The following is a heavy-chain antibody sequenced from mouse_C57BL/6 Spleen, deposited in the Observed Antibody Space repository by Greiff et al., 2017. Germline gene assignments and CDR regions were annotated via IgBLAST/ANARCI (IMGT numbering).Heavy chain of an antibody. CDR3: ARDYGSSYVRAMDY. J-gene: IGHJ4*01. Sequence: VQLQQPGAELVRPGASVKMSCKASGYTFTSYWITWVKQRPGQGLEWIGDIYPGSGSTNYNEKFKSKATLTVDTSSSTAYMQLSSLTSEDSAVYYCARDYGSSYVRAMDYWGQGTSVTVSS. CDR1: GYTFTSYW. V-gene: IGHV1-55*01. D-gene: IGHD1-1*01. CDR2: IYPGSGST.